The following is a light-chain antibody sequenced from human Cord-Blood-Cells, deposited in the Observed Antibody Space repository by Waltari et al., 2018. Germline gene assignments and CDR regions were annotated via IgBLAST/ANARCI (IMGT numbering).Light chain of an antibody. CDR3: SSYTSSSTLYV. CDR2: EVS. Sequence: QSALTQPASVSGSPGQSITISCTGTSSDVGGYNYVSWYQQHPGKAPKLMIYEVSNRPSGVSSRFSGSKSCNTASRTISGLQAEDEADYYCSSYTSSSTLYVFGTGTKVTVL. J-gene: IGLJ1*01. V-gene: IGLV2-14*01. CDR1: SSDVGGYNY.